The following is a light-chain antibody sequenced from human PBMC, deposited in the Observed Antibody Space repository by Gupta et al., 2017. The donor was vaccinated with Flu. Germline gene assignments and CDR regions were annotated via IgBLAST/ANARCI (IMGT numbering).Light chain of an antibody. CDR3: QQYGSSPRRLT. V-gene: IGKV3-20*01. Sequence: LSLGAGETATRTCRASQSVSSSYLAWDQQKPGQAPRLLIYGASSRATGIPDRVSGSGSGTDFTLTISRLEPEDFAVYYCQQYGSSPRRLTFGGGTKVEIK. J-gene: IGKJ4*01. CDR2: GAS. CDR1: QSVSSSY.